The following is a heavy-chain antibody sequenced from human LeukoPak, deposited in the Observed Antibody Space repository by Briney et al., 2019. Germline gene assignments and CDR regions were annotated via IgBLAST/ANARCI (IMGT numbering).Heavy chain of an antibody. CDR2: IHYSGST. J-gene: IGHJ4*02. CDR3: ASDGVAGGFDY. D-gene: IGHD6-19*01. CDR1: GGSIGSYY. Sequence: SETLSLTCTVSGGSIGSYYWDWIRQAPGKGLEWIGYIHYSGSTNHNSSLKSRVTISVDTSKNQYSLKLSSVTAADTAVYYCASDGVAGGFDYWGQGTLVTVSS. V-gene: IGHV4-59*01.